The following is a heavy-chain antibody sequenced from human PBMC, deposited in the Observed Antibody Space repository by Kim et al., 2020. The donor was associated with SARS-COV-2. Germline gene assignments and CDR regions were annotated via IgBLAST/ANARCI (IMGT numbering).Heavy chain of an antibody. CDR3: AKDPFYGSGSYSD. J-gene: IGHJ4*02. CDR1: GFTFSSYG. CDR2: IWYDGSNK. D-gene: IGHD3-10*01. V-gene: IGHV3-33*06. Sequence: GGSLRLSCAASGFTFSSYGMHWVRQAPGKGLEWVAVIWYDGSNKYYADSVKGRFTISRDNSENTLYLQMNSLRAEDTAVYYCAKDPFYGSGSYSDWGQGTLVTVSS.